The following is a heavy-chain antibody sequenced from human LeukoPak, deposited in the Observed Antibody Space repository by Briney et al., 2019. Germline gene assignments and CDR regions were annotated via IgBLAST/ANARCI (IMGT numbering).Heavy chain of an antibody. Sequence: ASVTVSCTPSGHSFTSYAIPWLRQAPAQGLDWMGWISPYTGHTNYAQKFWGRITMTADISTRTVNMDLTSLRSDDTAAYYCARGQVDPAMIIGGWFDLWGQGTLVIVSS. V-gene: IGHV1-18*01. J-gene: IGHJ5*02. CDR3: ARGQVDPAMIIGGWFDL. CDR2: ISPYTGHT. D-gene: IGHD5-18*01. CDR1: GHSFTSYA.